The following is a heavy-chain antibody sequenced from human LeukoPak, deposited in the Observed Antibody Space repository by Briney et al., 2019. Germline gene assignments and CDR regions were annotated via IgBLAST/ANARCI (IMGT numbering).Heavy chain of an antibody. CDR2: LSYDGSNT. Sequence: PGKSLRLSCAASGFTFGSYAMHWVRQAPGKGLEWVAVLSYDGSNTYHADSVKGRFTISRDNSKNTLYLQMNSLRPEDTAVYYCARVPGIAATAYYYYAMDVWGQGTTVTVSS. D-gene: IGHD6-13*01. V-gene: IGHV3-30-3*01. J-gene: IGHJ6*02. CDR1: GFTFGSYA. CDR3: ARVPGIAATAYYYYAMDV.